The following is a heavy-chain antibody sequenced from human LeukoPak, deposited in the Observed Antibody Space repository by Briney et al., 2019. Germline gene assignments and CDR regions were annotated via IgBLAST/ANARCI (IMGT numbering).Heavy chain of an antibody. CDR1: GFTFSSYG. V-gene: IGHV3-30*18. Sequence: GGSLRLSCAASGFTFSSYGMHWVRQAPGKGLEWVAVISYDGSNKYYADSVKGRFTISRDNSKNTLYLQMNSLRAEDTAVYYCAKGRDGYNSGGLVDYWGQGTLVTVSS. D-gene: IGHD5-24*01. J-gene: IGHJ4*02. CDR2: ISYDGSNK. CDR3: AKGRDGYNSGGLVDY.